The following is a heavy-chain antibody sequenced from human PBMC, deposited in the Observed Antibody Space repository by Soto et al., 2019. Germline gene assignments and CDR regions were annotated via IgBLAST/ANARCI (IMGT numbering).Heavy chain of an antibody. D-gene: IGHD3-10*01. V-gene: IGHV4-4*02. CDR3: AARPYYYYGLDV. CDR1: GASIGTNNW. Sequence: PSETLSLTCAVSGASIGTNNWWSWVRQPPGKGLEWIGEVYHSGTTNCNPSLKSRVTISIDGAKNQFSLKMTSVTAADTGLYYCAARPYYYYGLDVWGQGTTVTVSS. CDR2: VYHSGTT. J-gene: IGHJ6*02.